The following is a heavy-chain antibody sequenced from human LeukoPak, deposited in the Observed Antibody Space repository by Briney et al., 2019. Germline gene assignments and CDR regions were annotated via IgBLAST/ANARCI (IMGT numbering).Heavy chain of an antibody. CDR3: ARDLDPAAIPYYYYYMDV. CDR2: ISPIFGTA. CDR1: GGTFSSYA. J-gene: IGHJ6*03. D-gene: IGHD2-2*01. Sequence: SVKVSCKASGGTFSSYAISWVRQAPGQGLEWMGGISPIFGTANYAQKFQGRVTITADESTSTAYMELSSLRSEDTAVYYCARDLDPAAIPYYYYYMDVWGKGTTVTVSS. V-gene: IGHV1-69*13.